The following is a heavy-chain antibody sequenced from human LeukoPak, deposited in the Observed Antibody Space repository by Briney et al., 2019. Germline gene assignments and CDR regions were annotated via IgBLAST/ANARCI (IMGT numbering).Heavy chain of an antibody. CDR1: GFTFDDYA. J-gene: IGHJ4*02. D-gene: IGHD3-22*01. V-gene: IGHV3-9*01. CDR2: ISWNSGSI. Sequence: GGSLRPSCAASGFTFDDYAMHWVRQAPGKGLEWVSGISWNSGSIGYADSVKGRFTISRDNAKNSLYLQMNSLRAEDTALYYCAKDDSREYYDSSGYDYWGQGTLVTVSS. CDR3: AKDDSREYYDSSGYDY.